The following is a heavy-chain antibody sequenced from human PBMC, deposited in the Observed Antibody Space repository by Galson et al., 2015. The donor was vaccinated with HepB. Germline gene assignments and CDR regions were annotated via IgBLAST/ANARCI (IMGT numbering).Heavy chain of an antibody. CDR1: GFTFSSYS. J-gene: IGHJ4*02. CDR3: ARVRSHSSGYYWGGPFDY. CDR2: ISSSSSYI. D-gene: IGHD3-22*01. V-gene: IGHV3-21*01. Sequence: SLRLSCAASGFTFSSYSMNWVRQAPGKGLEWVSSISSSSSYIYYADSVKGRFTISRDNAKNSLYLQMNSLRAEDTAVHYCARVRSHSSGYYWGGPFDYWGQGTLVTVSS.